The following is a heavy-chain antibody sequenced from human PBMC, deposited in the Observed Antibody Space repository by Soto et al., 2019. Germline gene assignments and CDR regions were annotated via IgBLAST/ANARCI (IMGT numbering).Heavy chain of an antibody. V-gene: IGHV3-74*01. CDR3: ARESSGYSSYFDY. CDR2: ISSDGSST. J-gene: IGHJ4*02. CDR1: GVSFSRYW. Sequence: EVQLVESGGGLVQPGGSLRLSCAAPGVSFSRYWLHWVRQAPGKGLVWVSRISSDGSSTNYADSVKGRFTISRDNAKDAVYLQMNSLTAEDPAVYYCARESSGYSSYFDYWGQGTLVTVSS. D-gene: IGHD5-18*01.